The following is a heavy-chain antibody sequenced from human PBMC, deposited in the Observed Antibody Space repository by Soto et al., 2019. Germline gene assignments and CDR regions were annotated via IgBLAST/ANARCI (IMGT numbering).Heavy chain of an antibody. Sequence: LVDSLKRSYKGRGYSFPTYWICSERQKPGKGLEWMGIIYPGDSDTRYSPSFEGQVTISADKSTYTAYLEWSSLKASDTAMYYCARLIGVAGRYFDYWGQGTQVTVSS. D-gene: IGHD6-19*01. CDR3: ARLIGVAGRYFDY. CDR2: IYPGDSDT. J-gene: IGHJ4*02. CDR1: GYSFPTYW. V-gene: IGHV5-51*01.